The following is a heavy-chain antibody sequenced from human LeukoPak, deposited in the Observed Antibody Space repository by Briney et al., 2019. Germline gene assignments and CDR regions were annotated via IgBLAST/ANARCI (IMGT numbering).Heavy chain of an antibody. CDR1: VYTFTVYY. J-gene: IGHJ6*03. V-gene: IGHV1-2*02. CDR2: INPKSGGT. CDR3: ARRVGAPAGYSYGDYMDV. Sequence: ASVKVXSKASVYTFTVYYMHWVRQAPGEGGEGMGWINPKSGGTNYTQKFQGGGTMNRDTAIRTAYMEVRRLRCGDRDGYYCARRVGAPAGYSYGDYMDVWGKGTTVTVSS. D-gene: IGHD5-18*01.